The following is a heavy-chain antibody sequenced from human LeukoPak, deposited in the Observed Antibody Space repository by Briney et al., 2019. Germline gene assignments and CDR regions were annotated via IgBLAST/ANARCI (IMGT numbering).Heavy chain of an antibody. CDR2: IYTSGST. D-gene: IGHD1-1*01. Sequence: SETLSLTCTVSGGSISSYYWSWIRQPAGKGLEWIGRIYTSGSTNYNPSLKSRVTMSVDTSKNQFSLKLSSVTAADTAVYYCARSRDTTYYYFHMDVWGKGTTVTISS. J-gene: IGHJ6*03. CDR1: GGSISSYY. CDR3: ARSRDTTYYYFHMDV. V-gene: IGHV4-4*07.